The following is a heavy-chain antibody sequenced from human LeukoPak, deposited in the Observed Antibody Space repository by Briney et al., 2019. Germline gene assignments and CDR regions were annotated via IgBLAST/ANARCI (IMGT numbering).Heavy chain of an antibody. CDR3: ARQGGYNSASAFDI. CDR2: IYPGDSET. V-gene: IGHV5-51*01. J-gene: IGHJ3*02. CDR1: GYDFTTYW. Sequence: GESLKISCKGSGYDFTTYWIAWVRQMPGKGLEWMGIIYPGDSETRYSPSFQGQVTISADKSISTAYLQWSSLEASDTAMYYCARQGGYNSASAFDIWGQGTMVTVSS. D-gene: IGHD5-24*01.